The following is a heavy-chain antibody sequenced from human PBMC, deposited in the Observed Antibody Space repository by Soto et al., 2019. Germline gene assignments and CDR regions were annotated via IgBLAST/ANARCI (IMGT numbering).Heavy chain of an antibody. CDR3: VSQNGIAVTGG. V-gene: IGHV1-2*02. J-gene: IGHJ4*02. CDR1: GYTFTAYF. Sequence: ASVKVSCKASGYTFTAYFMHWVRQAPGLGLEWMGWINPNSDGTNYAQKFRDRVTMTRDTSISTIYMELSRLRSDDTAVYYCVSQNGIAVTGGWGRGPLVTVPS. D-gene: IGHD6-19*01. CDR2: INPNSDGT.